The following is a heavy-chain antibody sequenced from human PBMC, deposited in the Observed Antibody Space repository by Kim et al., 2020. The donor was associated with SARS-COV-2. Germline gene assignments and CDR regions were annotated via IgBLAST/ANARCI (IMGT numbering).Heavy chain of an antibody. CDR2: INFDGSST. V-gene: IGHV3-74*01. CDR3: TRDRSNYGNYGMDV. D-gene: IGHD4-4*01. J-gene: IGHJ6*02. Sequence: GGSLRLSCAASGFTFSSYWMHWVRQAPGKGLVWVSRINFDGSSTTYADSVKGRFTISRDNAKNTLYLQMNSLRAEDTAVYYCTRDRSNYGNYGMDVWGQGTTVTVS. CDR1: GFTFSSYW.